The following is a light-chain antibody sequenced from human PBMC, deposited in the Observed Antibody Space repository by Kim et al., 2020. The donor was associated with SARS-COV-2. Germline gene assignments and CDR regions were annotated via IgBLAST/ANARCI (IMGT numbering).Light chain of an antibody. V-gene: IGLV2-14*03. CDR1: SSDVGAGHY. CDR2: DVT. Sequence: SLGQSITISCTGSSSDVGAGHYVSWYRHHPGKAPKLMIYDVTLRTSGVSNRFSGSKSGNTASLTISGLQAEDEADYYCSTYTDSVMFGGGTQLTVL. CDR3: STYTDSVM. J-gene: IGLJ3*02.